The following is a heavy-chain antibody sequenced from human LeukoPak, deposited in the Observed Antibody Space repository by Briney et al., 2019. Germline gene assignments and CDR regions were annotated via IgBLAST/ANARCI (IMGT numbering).Heavy chain of an antibody. CDR1: GYTFTTYD. CDR3: AREPAAANFDY. V-gene: IGHV1-8*01. CDR2: MNPNSGNT. Sequence: ASVKVSCKASGYTFTTYDINWVRQATGQGLEWMGWMNPNSGNTGYAQKFQGRVTITRNTSISTAYMELSSLRSEDTAVYYCAREPAAANFDYWGRGTLVTVSS. D-gene: IGHD6-13*01. J-gene: IGHJ4*02.